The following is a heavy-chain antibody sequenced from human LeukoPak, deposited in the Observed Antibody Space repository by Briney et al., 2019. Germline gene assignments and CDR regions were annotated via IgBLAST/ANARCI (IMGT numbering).Heavy chain of an antibody. CDR2: ISGSGGST. CDR3: AKAIKEQQLAGGDY. V-gene: IGHV3-23*01. J-gene: IGHJ4*02. D-gene: IGHD6-13*01. Sequence: PGGSLRLSCAASGFTFSSYGMSWVRQAPGKGLEWVSAISGSGGSTYYADSVKGRFTISRDNSKNTLYLQMNSLRAEDTAVYYCAKAIKEQQLAGGDYWGQGTLVTVSS. CDR1: GFTFSSYG.